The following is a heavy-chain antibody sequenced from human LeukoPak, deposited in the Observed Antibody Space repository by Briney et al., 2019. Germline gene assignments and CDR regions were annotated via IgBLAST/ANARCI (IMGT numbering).Heavy chain of an antibody. Sequence: SQTLSLTRTVSGGSISSGGYYWSWIRQHPGKGLEWIGYIYYSGSTYYNPSLKSRVTISVDTSKNQFSLKLSSVTAADTAVYYCARSMFLLTPFDYWGQGTLVTVSS. CDR3: ARSMFLLTPFDY. CDR2: IYYSGST. CDR1: GGSISSGGYY. D-gene: IGHD3-10*02. V-gene: IGHV4-31*03. J-gene: IGHJ4*02.